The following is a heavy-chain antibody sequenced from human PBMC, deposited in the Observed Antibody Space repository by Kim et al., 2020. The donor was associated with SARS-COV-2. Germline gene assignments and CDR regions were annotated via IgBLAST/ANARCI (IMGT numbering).Heavy chain of an antibody. CDR3: AREPPAFYGDYSGWFDP. J-gene: IGHJ5*02. Sequence: SETLSLTCTVSGGSISSGGYYWSWIRQHPGKGLEWIGYIYYSGSTYYNPSLKSRVTISVDTSKNQFSLKLSSVTAADTAVYYCAREPPAFYGDYSGWFDPWGQGTLVTVSS. CDR1: GGSISSGGYY. D-gene: IGHD4-17*01. V-gene: IGHV4-31*03. CDR2: IYYSGST.